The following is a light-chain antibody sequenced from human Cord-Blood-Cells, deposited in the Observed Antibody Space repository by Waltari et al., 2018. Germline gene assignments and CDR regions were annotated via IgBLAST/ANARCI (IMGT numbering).Light chain of an antibody. J-gene: IGLJ3*02. CDR3: AAWDSSLSAWV. CDR2: RNN. V-gene: IGLV10-54*01. CDR1: SNNVGNQG. Sequence: QAGLTQPPSVSKGLRQTATLTCTGNSNNVGNQGAAWLQQNQGHPPKLLSYRNNNLPSGISERVSSSRSGNTASLTITGLQPEGEADYYCAAWDSSLSAWVFGGGTKLTVL.